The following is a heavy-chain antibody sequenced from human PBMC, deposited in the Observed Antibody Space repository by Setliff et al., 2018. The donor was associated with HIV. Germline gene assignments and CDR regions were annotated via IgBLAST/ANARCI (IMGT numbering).Heavy chain of an antibody. V-gene: IGHV4-4*07. CDR2: LYVSGDT. Sequence: LSLTCYVTDDPISSYYWSWVRQPAGKGLEWIGRLYVSGDTNYNPSLKNRVTMSLDTSKKHFSLNLKAVTAADTAVYYCALTGHRLLRGYMDVWGKGTTVTVSS. J-gene: IGHJ6*03. CDR3: ALTGHRLLRGYMDV. CDR1: DDPISSYY. D-gene: IGHD2-15*01.